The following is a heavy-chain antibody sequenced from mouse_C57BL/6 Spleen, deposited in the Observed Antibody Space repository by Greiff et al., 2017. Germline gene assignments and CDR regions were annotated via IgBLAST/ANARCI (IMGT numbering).Heavy chain of an antibody. CDR1: GYTFTSYW. Sequence: VQLQQPGAELVKPGASVKLSCKASGYTFTSYWMHWVKQRPGRGLEWIGRIDPNSGGTKYNEKFKSKATLTVDKPSSTAYMQLSSLTSEDSAVYYCARSPFITTVVARYAMDYWGQGTSVTVSS. V-gene: IGHV1-72*01. J-gene: IGHJ4*01. D-gene: IGHD1-1*01. CDR3: ARSPFITTVVARYAMDY. CDR2: IDPNSGGT.